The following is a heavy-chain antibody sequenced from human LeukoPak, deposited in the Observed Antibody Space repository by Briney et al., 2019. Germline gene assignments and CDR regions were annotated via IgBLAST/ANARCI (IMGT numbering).Heavy chain of an antibody. J-gene: IGHJ4*02. CDR1: GGSFSSYY. Sequence: SETLSLTCAVYGGSFSSYYWSWIRQPPGKGLEWIGEINHSGSTNYNPSLKSRVTISVDTSKNQFSLKLSSVTAADTAVYYCARRGYYGSSGYFHYWGQGTLVTVSS. CDR2: INHSGST. D-gene: IGHD3-22*01. CDR3: ARRGYYGSSGYFHY. V-gene: IGHV4-34*01.